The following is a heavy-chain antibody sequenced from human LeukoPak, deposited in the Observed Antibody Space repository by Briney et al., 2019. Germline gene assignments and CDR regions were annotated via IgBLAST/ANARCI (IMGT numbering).Heavy chain of an antibody. V-gene: IGHV3-23*01. CDR1: GFTFSTYA. D-gene: IGHD4-17*01. Sequence: PGGSLRLSCAASGFTFSTYAVNWVRQAPGKGLEWVSTISGSGDSTYYADSVKGRFTISRDNSKDTLYLQMNSLRAEDTALYYCAKAAYGDYVNWFDPWGQGILVIVSS. J-gene: IGHJ5*02. CDR3: AKAAYGDYVNWFDP. CDR2: ISGSGDST.